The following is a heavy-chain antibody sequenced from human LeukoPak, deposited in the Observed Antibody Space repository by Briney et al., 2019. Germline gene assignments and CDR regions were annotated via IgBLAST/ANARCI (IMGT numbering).Heavy chain of an antibody. CDR2: INPNSGGT. CDR1: GYTFTDYY. V-gene: IGHV1-2*02. Sequence: ASVKVSCKASGYTFTDYYIHWVRQAPGQGLEWMGWINPNSGGTNYAQRFQGRVTMTRDTSISTAYMELSSLRSEDTAVYYCARDNGGTAMAYYYYYYMDVWGKGTTVIISS. CDR3: ARDNGGTAMAYYYYYYMDV. D-gene: IGHD5-18*01. J-gene: IGHJ6*03.